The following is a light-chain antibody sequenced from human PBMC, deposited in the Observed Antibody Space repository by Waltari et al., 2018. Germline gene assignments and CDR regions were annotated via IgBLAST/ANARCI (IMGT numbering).Light chain of an antibody. CDR1: QSISSW. CDR2: KAS. V-gene: IGKV1-5*03. Sequence: DIQMTQSPSTLSASVGDRVTITCRASQSISSWLAWYQQKPGKAPKLRIYKASSLESGVPSRFSGSGSGTAFTLTISSLQPDDFATYYCQQYNSYLYTFGQGTKLEIK. CDR3: QQYNSYLYT. J-gene: IGKJ2*01.